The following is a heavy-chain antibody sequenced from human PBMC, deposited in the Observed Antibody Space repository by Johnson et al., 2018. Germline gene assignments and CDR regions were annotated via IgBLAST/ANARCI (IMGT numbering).Heavy chain of an antibody. J-gene: IGHJ4*02. Sequence: QLVESGAEVKKPGASVKVSCKASGYTFTSYDINWVRQATGQGLEWMGWMNPITGDTGYAQKFQGRVTMTRSTSISTAYMELSSLRSEDTAVYYCARGRDNDDSTDFPIPGYWGQGTLVTVXS. D-gene: IGHD3-22*01. CDR1: GYTFTSYD. CDR3: ARGRDNDDSTDFPIPGY. V-gene: IGHV1-8*01. CDR2: MNPITGDT.